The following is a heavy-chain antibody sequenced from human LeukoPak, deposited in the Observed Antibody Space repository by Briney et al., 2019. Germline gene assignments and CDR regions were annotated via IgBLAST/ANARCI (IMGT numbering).Heavy chain of an antibody. CDR2: MYYSGST. CDR1: GGSISSGDYY. CDR3: ARPYYYDSRIDP. Sequence: SETLSLTCTVSGGSISSGDYYWSWIRQPPGKGLEWIGYMYYSGSTYYNPSLKSRVTISIDTSKNQFSLKLSSVTAADTAVYYCARPYYYDSRIDPWGQGTLVAVSS. J-gene: IGHJ5*02. V-gene: IGHV4-30-4*01. D-gene: IGHD3-22*01.